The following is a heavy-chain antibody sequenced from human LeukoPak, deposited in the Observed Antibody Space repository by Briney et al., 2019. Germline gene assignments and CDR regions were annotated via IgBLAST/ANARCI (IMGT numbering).Heavy chain of an antibody. CDR1: GYTFTSYA. V-gene: IGHV1-3*01. CDR3: ARGPPRLNWFDP. CDR2: INGGNGNT. J-gene: IGHJ5*02. D-gene: IGHD6-25*01. Sequence: ASVKVSCKASGYTFTSYAMHWVRQAPGQRLEWMGWINGGNGNTKYSQKMQGRVTITRDTSASTAYMELRSLRSEDTAVFYCARGPPRLNWFDPWGQGTLVTVSS.